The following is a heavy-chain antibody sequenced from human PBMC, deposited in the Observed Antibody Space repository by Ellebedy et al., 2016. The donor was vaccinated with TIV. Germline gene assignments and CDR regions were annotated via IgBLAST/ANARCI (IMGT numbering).Heavy chain of an antibody. CDR2: IYWDDDK. V-gene: IGHV2-5*02. J-gene: IGHJ4*02. CDR3: AHRLRDSSGYHFDY. Sequence: SGPTLVTPTQTLTLTCTFSGFSLSTSGVAVGWIRQPPGKALEWLALIYWDDDKRYSPSLKNRLTITKDTSKNQVVLTMTNMDPVDTATYYCAHRLRDSSGYHFDYWGQGTLVTVSS. D-gene: IGHD3-22*01. CDR1: GFSLSTSGVA.